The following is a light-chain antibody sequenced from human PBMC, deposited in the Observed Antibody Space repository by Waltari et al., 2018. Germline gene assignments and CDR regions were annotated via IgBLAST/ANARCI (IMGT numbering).Light chain of an antibody. CDR3: SSYTSSSTLDVV. CDR1: RSDGGGSNY. V-gene: IGLV2-14*03. J-gene: IGLJ2*01. Sequence: QSALTQPASVSGSPGPSITISCTGTRSDGGGSNYVSRYQQHPGKAPKLMIYDVSNRPSGVSNRFSGSKSGNTASLTISGLQAEDEADYYCSSYTSSSTLDVVFGGGTKLTVL. CDR2: DVS.